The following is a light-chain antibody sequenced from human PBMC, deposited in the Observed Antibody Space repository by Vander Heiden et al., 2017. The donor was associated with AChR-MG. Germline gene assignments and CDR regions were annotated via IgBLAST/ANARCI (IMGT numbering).Light chain of an antibody. V-gene: IGLV2-11*01. CDR1: NSDVGSYDY. CDR3: CSYAATYTWI. Sequence: QSALTQPRSVSGSPGQSVTISCTGTNSDVGSYDYVTWYQQNPGKAPKLMIYDVTKRPSGVADRFSGSKSGNTAFLTISGLQAEYEADYYCCSYAATYTWIFGGGTKLTVL. J-gene: IGLJ2*01. CDR2: DVT.